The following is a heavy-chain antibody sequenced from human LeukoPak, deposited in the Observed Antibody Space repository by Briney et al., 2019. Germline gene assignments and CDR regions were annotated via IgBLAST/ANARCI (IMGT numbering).Heavy chain of an antibody. D-gene: IGHD5-12*01. CDR1: GGSFSSYY. CDR2: IYYSGST. V-gene: IGHV4-59*01. CDR3: AREGGSSGYKLDY. Sequence: PSETLSLTCTVSGGSFSSYYWSWIRQPPGKGLEWIGYIYYSGSTNYNPSLKSRVTISLDTSKKQSSLKLSSVTTADTALYYCAREGGSSGYKLDYWGQGMLVTVSS. J-gene: IGHJ4*02.